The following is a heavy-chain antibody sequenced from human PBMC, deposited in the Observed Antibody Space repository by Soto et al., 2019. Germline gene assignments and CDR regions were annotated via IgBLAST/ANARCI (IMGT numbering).Heavy chain of an antibody. CDR1: GFVFSDYG. CDR3: ARQKVSLLLPDF. CDR2: ISVHSGKT. J-gene: IGHJ4*02. V-gene: IGHV1-18*01. Sequence: VKLVQSEAEVKKPGASVKVSCKASGFVFSDYGIAWVRQAPGKGLEWMAWISVHSGKTNYAQAVQDRLTLTTDTSTDTAYMVFRNLRSDDTAVYYCARQKVSLLLPDFWGQGTLVAVSS. D-gene: IGHD3-16*02.